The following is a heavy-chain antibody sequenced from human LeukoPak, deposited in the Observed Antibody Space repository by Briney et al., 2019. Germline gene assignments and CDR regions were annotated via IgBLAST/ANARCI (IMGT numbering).Heavy chain of an antibody. CDR1: GFTFSSYA. Sequence: GGSLRLSCAASGFTFSSYAMSWVRQAPGKGLEWVSGISGSSGSTYYADSVKGRFTISRDNSKNTLYLQMNSLRAEDTAVYYCAKDVQVVRAIFDYWGQGTLLTVSS. CDR2: ISGSSGST. D-gene: IGHD4-23*01. V-gene: IGHV3-23*01. J-gene: IGHJ4*02. CDR3: AKDVQVVRAIFDY.